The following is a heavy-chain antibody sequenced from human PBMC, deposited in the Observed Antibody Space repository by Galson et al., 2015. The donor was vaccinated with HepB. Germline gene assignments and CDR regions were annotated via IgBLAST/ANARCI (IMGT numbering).Heavy chain of an antibody. CDR2: IKQDGSEK. CDR3: ARDPSHYEVLWDY. J-gene: IGHJ4*02. D-gene: IGHD3-22*01. V-gene: IGHV3-7*03. CDR1: GFTFSSYW. Sequence: SLRLSCAASGFTFSSYWMSWVRQAPGKGLEWVANIKQDGSEKYYVDSVKGRFTISRDNAKNSLYLQMNSLRAEDTAVYYCARDPSHYEVLWDYWGQGTLVTVSS.